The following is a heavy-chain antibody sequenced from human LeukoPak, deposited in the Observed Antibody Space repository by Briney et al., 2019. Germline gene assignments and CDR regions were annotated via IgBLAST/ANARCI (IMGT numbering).Heavy chain of an antibody. CDR2: INPNSGGT. D-gene: IGHD3-22*01. CDR3: ARKRHYYDSSGYYYYYYGMDV. Sequence: ASVKVSCKASGYTFTGYYMHWVRQAPGQGLEWMGWINPNSGGTNYAQKLQGRVTMTTDTSTSTAYMELRSLRSDDTAVYYCARKRHYYDSSGYYYYYYGMDVWGQGTTVTVSS. V-gene: IGHV1-2*02. CDR1: GYTFTGYY. J-gene: IGHJ6*02.